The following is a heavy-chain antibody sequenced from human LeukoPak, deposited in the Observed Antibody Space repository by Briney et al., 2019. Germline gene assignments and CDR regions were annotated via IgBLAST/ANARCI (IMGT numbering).Heavy chain of an antibody. CDR3: ARDREHTHGRVFDY. V-gene: IGHV4-59*01. CDR1: GGSISTYY. Sequence: SETLSLTCTVSGGSISTYYWSWIRQPPGKGLEWIGYLYNRGNTNYNPSLKSRVTISVDTSKNQVSLKLNSVTAADTAVYFCARDREHTHGRVFDYWGQGTLVTVSS. J-gene: IGHJ4*02. CDR2: LYNRGNT. D-gene: IGHD1/OR15-1a*01.